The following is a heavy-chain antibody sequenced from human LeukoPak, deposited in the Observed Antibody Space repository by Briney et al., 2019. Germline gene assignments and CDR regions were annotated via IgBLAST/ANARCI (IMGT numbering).Heavy chain of an antibody. Sequence: GGSLRLSCAASGFTFSSYAMHWVREVPGKGLEYVSAISSNGGSTYYANSVKGRFTISRDNSKNTLYLQMGSLRAEDMAVYYCARDGLESDYYYYYYMDVWGKGTTVTVSS. J-gene: IGHJ6*03. D-gene: IGHD1-1*01. V-gene: IGHV3-64*01. CDR1: GFTFSSYA. CDR2: ISSNGGST. CDR3: ARDGLESDYYYYYYMDV.